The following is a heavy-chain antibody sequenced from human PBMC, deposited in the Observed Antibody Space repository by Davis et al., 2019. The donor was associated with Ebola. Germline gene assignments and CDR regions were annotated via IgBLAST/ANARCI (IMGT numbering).Heavy chain of an antibody. J-gene: IGHJ6*02. D-gene: IGHD6-13*01. CDR3: ARGDSSSWYVGRYYYYGMDV. Sequence: AASVKVSCKASGGTFSSYAISWVRQAPGQGLEWMGGIIPIFGTANYAQKFQGRVTMTRNTSISTAYMELSSLRSEDTAVYYCARGDSSSWYVGRYYYYGMDVWGQGTTVTVSS. CDR2: IIPIFGTA. CDR1: GGTFSSYA. V-gene: IGHV1-69*05.